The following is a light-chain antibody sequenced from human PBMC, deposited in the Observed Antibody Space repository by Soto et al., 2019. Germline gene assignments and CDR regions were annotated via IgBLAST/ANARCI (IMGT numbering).Light chain of an antibody. Sequence: EIVMTQSPATLSVSPGERATLSCRASQSVSSNLDWYQQKPGQAPRLLIYGASTRATGIPARFSGSGSGTEFTLTISSLQSEYFAVYYCQQYNNWSPLTFGGGTKVEIK. CDR2: GAS. V-gene: IGKV3-15*01. J-gene: IGKJ4*01. CDR3: QQYNNWSPLT. CDR1: QSVSSN.